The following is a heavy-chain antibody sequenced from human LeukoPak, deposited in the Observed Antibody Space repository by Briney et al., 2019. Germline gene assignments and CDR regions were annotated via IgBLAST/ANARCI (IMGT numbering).Heavy chain of an antibody. CDR2: ISTSSSYI. J-gene: IGHJ4*02. V-gene: IGHV3-21*01. Sequence: GGSLRLSCAASGFTFSSYSMNWVRQAPGKGLEWVSSISTSSSYIYYADSVKGRFTISRNNPKNSLYLQMNSLRAEDTAVYYCARNRSDPSYFDYWGQGTLVTVSS. CDR1: GFTFSSYS. D-gene: IGHD6-19*01. CDR3: ARNRSDPSYFDY.